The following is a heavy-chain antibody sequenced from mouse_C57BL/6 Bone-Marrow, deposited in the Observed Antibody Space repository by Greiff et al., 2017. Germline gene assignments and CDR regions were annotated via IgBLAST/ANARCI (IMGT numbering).Heavy chain of an antibody. V-gene: IGHV1-7*01. D-gene: IGHD1-1*01. J-gene: IGHJ3*01. Sequence: VQLQQSGAELAKPGASVKLSCKASGYTFPSYWMHWVKQRPGQGLAWMGSITPCSGYTKYNQNFQDKATLTVDKSSSPAYMQLSSLTYEDSADSNGAREYYCGSSCLAYWGQGTLVTVSA. CDR2: ITPCSGYT. CDR1: GYTFPSYW. CDR3: AREYYCGSSCLAY.